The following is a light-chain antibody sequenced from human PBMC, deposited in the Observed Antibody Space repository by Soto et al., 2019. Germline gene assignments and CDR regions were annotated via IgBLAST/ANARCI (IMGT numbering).Light chain of an antibody. J-gene: IGKJ2*01. CDR3: MQTAHWQYT. Sequence: DVVMTQSPLSLPVTLGQSASISCTSSQSLVYADGNTYLNWLQQRPGQSPRRLIYKVFNRDSVVPDRFSGSASGSAFTLTIIRVEAEDIVVDYCMQTAHWQYTFCRGTKLEIK. V-gene: IGKV2-30*01. CDR2: KVF. CDR1: QSLVYADGNTY.